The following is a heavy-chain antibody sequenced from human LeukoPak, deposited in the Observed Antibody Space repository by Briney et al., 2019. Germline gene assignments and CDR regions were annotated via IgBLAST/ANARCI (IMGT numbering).Heavy chain of an antibody. CDR1: GFTFSSYS. Sequence: GGSLRLSCAASGFTFSSYSMNWVRQAPGKGLEWVSSISSSSSYIYYADSVKGRFTISRDNAKNSLYLQMNSLRAEDTAVYYCARDRASARSGSYLLWGQGTLVTVSS. CDR2: ISSSSSYI. J-gene: IGHJ4*02. V-gene: IGHV3-21*01. D-gene: IGHD1-26*01. CDR3: ARDRASARSGSYLL.